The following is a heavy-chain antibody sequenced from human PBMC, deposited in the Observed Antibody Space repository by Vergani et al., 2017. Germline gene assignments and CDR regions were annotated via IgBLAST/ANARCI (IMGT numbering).Heavy chain of an antibody. CDR1: GFSLSTSGVG. D-gene: IGHD2-2*01. V-gene: IGHV2-5*01. CDR3: AXAKGYQLRQFPFDY. Sequence: QITLKESGPTLVKPTQTLTLTCTFSGFSLSTSGVGVGWIRQPPGKALEWLALIYWNDDKRYSPSLKSRLTITKDTSKNQVVLTMTNMDPVDTATYYCAXAKGYQLRQFPFDYWGQGTLVTVSS. CDR2: IYWNDDK. J-gene: IGHJ4*02.